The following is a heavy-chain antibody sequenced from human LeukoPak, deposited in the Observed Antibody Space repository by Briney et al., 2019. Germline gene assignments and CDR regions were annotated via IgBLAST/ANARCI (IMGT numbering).Heavy chain of an antibody. Sequence: PSETLSLTCTVSGGSISSYYWGWIRQPPGKGLEWIGYIYYSGSTNYNPSLKSRVTISVDTSKNQFSLKLSSVTAADTAVYYCARDRVAGECWFDPWGQGTLVTVSS. CDR3: ARDRVAGECWFDP. J-gene: IGHJ5*02. D-gene: IGHD2-15*01. V-gene: IGHV4-59*01. CDR2: IYYSGST. CDR1: GGSISSYY.